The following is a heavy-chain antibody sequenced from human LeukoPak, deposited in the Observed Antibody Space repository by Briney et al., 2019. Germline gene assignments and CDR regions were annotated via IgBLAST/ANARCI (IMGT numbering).Heavy chain of an antibody. CDR1: GFRFDIYA. J-gene: IGHJ5*02. Sequence: GGSLRLSCAASGFRFDIYAMSWVRQAPGKGLDWVASISGSGGATYYRDSVKGRFAISRDNSKNTLYLQMNSLRSDDTAFYYCVKGGQHYAFWRFDPWGQGTLVTASS. CDR3: VKGGQHYAFWRFDP. CDR2: ISGSGGAT. D-gene: IGHD3-3*01. V-gene: IGHV3-23*01.